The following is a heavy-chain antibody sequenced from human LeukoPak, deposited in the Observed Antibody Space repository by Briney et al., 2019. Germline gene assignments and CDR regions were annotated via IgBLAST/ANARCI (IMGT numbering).Heavy chain of an antibody. V-gene: IGHV3-23*01. D-gene: IGHD3-16*01. CDR1: GFTFSSYA. Sequence: PGGSLGLSCAASGFTFSSYAMSWVRQAPGKGLEWVSAISGSGGSTYYADSVKGRFTISRDNSKNTLYLQMNSLRAEDTAVYYCAKVGGSTLGLLYYYYYYMDVWGKGTTVTVSS. CDR2: ISGSGGST. J-gene: IGHJ6*03. CDR3: AKVGGSTLGLLYYYYYYMDV.